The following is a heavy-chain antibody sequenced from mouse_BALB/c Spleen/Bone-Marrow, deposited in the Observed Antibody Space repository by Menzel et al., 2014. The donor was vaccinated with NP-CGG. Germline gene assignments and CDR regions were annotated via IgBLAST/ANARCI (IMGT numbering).Heavy chain of an antibody. V-gene: IGHV1S29*02. D-gene: IGHD2-4*01. CDR2: IYPYNGGS. J-gene: IGHJ3*01. CDR1: GYTFTDYN. CDR3: ARERGGDYDFSRFLF. Sequence: VQLQQPGPELVKPGASVKISCKASGYTFTDYNMHWVKQSHGKSLEWIGYIYPYNGGSGYNQKFKYKATLTVDNSFSTASMEIRSLSSEHYGAYYSARERGGDYDFSRFLFWGHGTLVSLSA.